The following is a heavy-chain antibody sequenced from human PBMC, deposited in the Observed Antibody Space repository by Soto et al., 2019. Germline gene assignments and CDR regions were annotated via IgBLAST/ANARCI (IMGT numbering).Heavy chain of an antibody. CDR1: GGSIKIGGYY. CDR3: ARHRPGSGGSCYDY. Sequence: SETLSLTCTVSGGSIKIGGYYWSWIRQHPGKGLECIGYIYYTGSTNYNPSLKSRVTISVDTSKNQFSLKLSSVTAADTAVYYCARHRPGSGGSCYDYWGQGTLVTVSS. V-gene: IGHV4-61*08. CDR2: IYYTGST. J-gene: IGHJ4*02. D-gene: IGHD2-15*01.